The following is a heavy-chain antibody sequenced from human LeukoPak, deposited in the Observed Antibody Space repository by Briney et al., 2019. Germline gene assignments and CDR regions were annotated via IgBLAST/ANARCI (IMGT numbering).Heavy chain of an antibody. CDR3: ARGGYCSSTSCHPIDY. Sequence: ASVKVSCKASGYTFTGYYMHWARQAPGQGLEWMGWINPNSGGTNYAQKFQGRVTMTRDTSISTAYMELSRLRSDDTAVYYCARGGYCSSTSCHPIDYWGQGTLVTVSS. D-gene: IGHD2-2*01. CDR2: INPNSGGT. V-gene: IGHV1-2*02. CDR1: GYTFTGYY. J-gene: IGHJ4*02.